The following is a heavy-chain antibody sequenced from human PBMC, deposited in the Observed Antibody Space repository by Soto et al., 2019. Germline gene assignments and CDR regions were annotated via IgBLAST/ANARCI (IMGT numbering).Heavy chain of an antibody. CDR2: ISGSGGST. V-gene: IGHV3-23*01. D-gene: IGHD1-20*01. CDR3: AKGLTGTTPPVYYYYYYYMDV. J-gene: IGHJ6*03. CDR1: GFTFSSYA. Sequence: GGSLRLSCAASGFTFSSYAMSWVRQAPGKGLEWVSAISGSGGSTYYADSVKGRFTISRDNSKNTLYLQMNSLRAEDTAVYYCAKGLTGTTPPVYYYYYYYMDVWGKGTTVTVSS.